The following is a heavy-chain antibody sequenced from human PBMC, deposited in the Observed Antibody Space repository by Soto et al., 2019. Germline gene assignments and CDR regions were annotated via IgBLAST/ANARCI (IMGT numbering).Heavy chain of an antibody. CDR2: ISNVGDDT. CDR3: AHGKRVVP. CDR1: GFIFSNYA. Sequence: EVQLLESGGGLVQPGGSLRLSCAASGFIFSNYAMSWVRQAPGKGLEWVSAISNVGDDTYYLDSVNGRFTISRDNSKNTLYLQMNSLRAEDTALYYCAHGKRVVPWGKGTTVTVSS. J-gene: IGHJ6*04. V-gene: IGHV3-23*01. D-gene: IGHD2-2*01.